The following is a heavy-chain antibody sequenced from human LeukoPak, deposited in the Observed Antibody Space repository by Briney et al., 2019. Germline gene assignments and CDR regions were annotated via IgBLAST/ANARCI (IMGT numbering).Heavy chain of an antibody. Sequence: GGSLRLSCAASGFTVSSNYMNWVRQAPGKGLEWVSYISSSSSTIYYADSVKGRFTISRDNAKNSLYLQMNSLRAEDTAVYYCARGAVAGHYYFDYWGQGTLVTVSS. J-gene: IGHJ4*02. V-gene: IGHV3-48*01. CDR3: ARGAVAGHYYFDY. CDR2: ISSSSSTI. D-gene: IGHD6-19*01. CDR1: GFTVSSNY.